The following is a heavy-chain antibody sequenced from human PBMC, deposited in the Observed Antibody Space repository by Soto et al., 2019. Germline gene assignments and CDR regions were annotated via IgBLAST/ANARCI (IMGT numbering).Heavy chain of an antibody. D-gene: IGHD6-13*01. V-gene: IGHV3-30*18. Sequence: GGSLRLSCAASGFTFSSYGIHWARQAPGKGLDWVAVISYDGGNKYYADSVKGRFTISRDNSKNMVYLQMSSLRAEDTAVYYCAKCPGVAAAGPPFDPWGQGTLVTVSS. CDR2: ISYDGGNK. J-gene: IGHJ5*02. CDR3: AKCPGVAAAGPPFDP. CDR1: GFTFSSYG.